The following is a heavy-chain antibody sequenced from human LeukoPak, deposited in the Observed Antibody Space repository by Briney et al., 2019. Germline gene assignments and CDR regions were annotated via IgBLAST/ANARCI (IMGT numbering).Heavy chain of an antibody. V-gene: IGHV7-4-1*02. J-gene: IGHJ3*02. CDR3: ARDLRWLQFRIIQLRNDAFDI. Sequence: GASVKVSCKASGYTFTSYAMNWVRQAPGQGLEWMGWINTNTGNPTYAQGFTGRFVFSLDTSVSTAYLQISSLKAEDTAVYYCARDLRWLQFRIIQLRNDAFDIWGQGTMVTVSS. D-gene: IGHD5-24*01. CDR2: INTNTGNP. CDR1: GYTFTSYA.